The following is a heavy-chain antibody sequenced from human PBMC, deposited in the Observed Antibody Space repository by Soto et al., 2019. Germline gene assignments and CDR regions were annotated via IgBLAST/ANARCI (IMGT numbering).Heavy chain of an antibody. Sequence: GGSLRLSCAASGFTFSYYTVHWVRRAPGKGLEWVSSISGIRDYIRYADSAKGRFTISRDNAKTSLYLQMNSLTAEDTAVYYCAREGVHNYNEYYFDYWGQGTLVTVSS. V-gene: IGHV3-21*06. D-gene: IGHD3-22*01. J-gene: IGHJ4*02. CDR1: GFTFSYYT. CDR3: AREGVHNYNEYYFDY. CDR2: ISGIRDYI.